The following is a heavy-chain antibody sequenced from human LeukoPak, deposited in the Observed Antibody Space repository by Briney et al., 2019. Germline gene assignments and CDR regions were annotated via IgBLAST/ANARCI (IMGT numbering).Heavy chain of an antibody. CDR2: IYHSGST. Sequence: KPSEILSLTCTVSGYSISSGYYWGWIRQPPGKGLEWIGSIYHSGSTYYNPSLKSRVSISVDTSKNQFSLKLSSVTAADTAVYYCARDHGPGGGRFDPWGQGTLVTVSS. J-gene: IGHJ5*02. V-gene: IGHV4-38-2*02. CDR1: GYSISSGYY. CDR3: ARDHGPGGGRFDP. D-gene: IGHD3-16*01.